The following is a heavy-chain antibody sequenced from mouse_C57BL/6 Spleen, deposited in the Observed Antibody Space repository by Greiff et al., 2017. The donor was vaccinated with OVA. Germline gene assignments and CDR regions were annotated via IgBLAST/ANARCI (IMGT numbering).Heavy chain of an antibody. CDR2: IDPSDSET. D-gene: IGHD3-3*01. CDR3: ARSRGTEGYYYAMDY. Sequence: VQLQQPGAELVRPGSSVKLSCKASGYTFTSYWMHWVKQRPIQGLEWIGNIDPSDSETHYNQKFKDKATLTVDKSSSTAYMQLSSLTSEDSAVYYCARSRGTEGYYYAMDYWGQGTSVTVSS. V-gene: IGHV1-52*01. J-gene: IGHJ4*01. CDR1: GYTFTSYW.